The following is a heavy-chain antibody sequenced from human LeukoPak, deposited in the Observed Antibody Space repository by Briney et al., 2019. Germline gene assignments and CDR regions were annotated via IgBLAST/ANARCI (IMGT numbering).Heavy chain of an antibody. CDR3: ARAHDGFDI. Sequence: GGSLRLSCAASGFTFSSYAMSWVRQAPGKGLEWVSAISGSGGSTYYADSVKGRFTTSRDNAKNTLYLQMNSLRAEDTAVYYCARAHDGFDIWGQGTMVTVSS. J-gene: IGHJ3*02. V-gene: IGHV3-23*01. CDR1: GFTFSSYA. CDR2: ISGSGGST.